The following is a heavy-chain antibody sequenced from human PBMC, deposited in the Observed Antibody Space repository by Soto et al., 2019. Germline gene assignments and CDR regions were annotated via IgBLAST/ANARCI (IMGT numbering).Heavy chain of an antibody. V-gene: IGHV3-33*01. Sequence: QVQLVESGGGVVQPGRSLRLSCAASGFTFSSYGMHWVRQAPGKGLEWVAVIWYDGSNKYYADSVKGRFTISRDNSKNTLYLQMNSLRAEDTAVYYCARGGGYFFDYWGQGTLDTVSS. CDR2: IWYDGSNK. J-gene: IGHJ4*02. CDR3: ARGGGYFFDY. CDR1: GFTFSSYG.